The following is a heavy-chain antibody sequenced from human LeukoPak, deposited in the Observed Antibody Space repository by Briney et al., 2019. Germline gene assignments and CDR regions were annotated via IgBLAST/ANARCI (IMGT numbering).Heavy chain of an antibody. J-gene: IGHJ4*02. CDR1: GFTFTSYS. V-gene: IGHV3-23*01. D-gene: IGHD3-3*01. CDR3: AKIGWRGTYRFDF. Sequence: PGGSLRLSCAASGFTFTSYSMSWVRQAPGKGLEWVSIISNSGGSTHYAESVKGRFTISRDNSKNTLYLQMNSLRAEDTALYYCAKIGWRGTYRFDFWGQGTLVTVSS. CDR2: ISNSGGST.